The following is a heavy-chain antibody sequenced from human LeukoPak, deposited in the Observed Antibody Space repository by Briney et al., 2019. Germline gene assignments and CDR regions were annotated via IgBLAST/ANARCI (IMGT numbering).Heavy chain of an antibody. V-gene: IGHV4-59*08. CDR1: GGSISSYY. CDR3: ARHIISSSWYFDL. Sequence: SESLSLTCTVSGGSISSYYWSWIRQPPGEGLEWIGYIYYSGSTNYNPSLKSRVTISVDTSKNQFSLKLSSVTAADTAVYYCARHIISSSWYFDLWGRGTLVTVSS. J-gene: IGHJ2*01. CDR2: IYYSGST. D-gene: IGHD6-13*01.